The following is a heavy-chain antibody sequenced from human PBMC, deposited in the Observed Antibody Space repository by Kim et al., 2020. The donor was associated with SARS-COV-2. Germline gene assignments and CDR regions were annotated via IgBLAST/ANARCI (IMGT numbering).Heavy chain of an antibody. D-gene: IGHD3-10*01. CDR3: AKEMELGLSTMDY. V-gene: IGHV3-23*01. CDR1: GFAFSDYP. J-gene: IGHJ4*02. CDR2: ISDNGGHT. Sequence: GGSLRLSCAASGFAFSDYPMSWVRQAPGKGLEWVSAISDNGGHTYYTASVRGRLTISRDNSKNTLFLQLSSLTVEDTAVYYWAKEMELGLSTMDYWGQG.